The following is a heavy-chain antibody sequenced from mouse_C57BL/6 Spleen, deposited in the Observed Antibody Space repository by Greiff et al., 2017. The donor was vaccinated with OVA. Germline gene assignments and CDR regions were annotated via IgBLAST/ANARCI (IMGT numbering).Heavy chain of an antibody. D-gene: IGHD1-1*01. Sequence: QVQLQQPGAELVKPGASVKMSCKASGYTFTSYWITWVKQRPGQGLEWIGDIYPGSGSTNYNEKFKSKATLTVDTSSSTAYMQLSSLTSEDSAVYYCAKSPYGSSYCDYWGQGTTLTVSS. CDR1: GYTFTSYW. V-gene: IGHV1-55*01. CDR2: IYPGSGST. J-gene: IGHJ2*01. CDR3: AKSPYGSSYCDY.